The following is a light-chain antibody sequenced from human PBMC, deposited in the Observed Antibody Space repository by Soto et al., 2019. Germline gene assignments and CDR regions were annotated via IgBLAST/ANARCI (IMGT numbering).Light chain of an antibody. CDR3: LQDYNYPWT. Sequence: EIVMTQSPATLSVSPGERATLSCRASQSVSSNLAWYQQKPGQAPRLLIYGASTRATGIPARFSGSGSGTEFTLTISSLQSEDFATYYCLQDYNYPWTFGQGTEVDVK. J-gene: IGKJ1*01. V-gene: IGKV3-15*01. CDR1: QSVSSN. CDR2: GAS.